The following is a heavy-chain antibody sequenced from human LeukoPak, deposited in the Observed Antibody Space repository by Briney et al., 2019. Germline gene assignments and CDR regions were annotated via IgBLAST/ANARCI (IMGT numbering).Heavy chain of an antibody. D-gene: IGHD3-16*01. CDR2: ISHSGSTI. V-gene: IGHV3-48*01. CDR3: AREASWGPDY. J-gene: IGHJ4*02. Sequence: GGSLRLSCAASGFPFSSFGINWVRQAPGKGLEWISYISHSGSTIHYASSVEGRFAISRDNAKSSLYLQMDGLRVDDTAVYYCAREASWGPDYWGRGTLVTVSS. CDR1: GFPFSSFG.